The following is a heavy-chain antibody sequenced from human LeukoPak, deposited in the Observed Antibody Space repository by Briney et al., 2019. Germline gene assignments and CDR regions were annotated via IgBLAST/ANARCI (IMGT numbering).Heavy chain of an antibody. Sequence: GGSLRLSCAASGFTFSSYSMNWVRQAPGKGLECVASILYDGSNKFYADSVKGRFTISRDNSKNTLYLQMNSLRAEDTAIYYCARDYLRGFDYWGHGILVTVSS. CDR1: GFTFSSYS. CDR2: ILYDGSNK. CDR3: ARDYLRGFDY. J-gene: IGHJ4*01. V-gene: IGHV3-30*03. D-gene: IGHD3-16*01.